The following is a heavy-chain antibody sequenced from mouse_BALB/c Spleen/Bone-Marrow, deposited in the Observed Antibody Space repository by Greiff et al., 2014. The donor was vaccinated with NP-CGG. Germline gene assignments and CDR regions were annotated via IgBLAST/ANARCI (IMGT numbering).Heavy chain of an antibody. J-gene: IGHJ3*01. CDR3: ARRDYSFAY. CDR2: INPGSGGT. D-gene: IGHD2-13*01. V-gene: IGHV1-54*01. Sequence: QVQLQQSGAELVRPGTSVKVSCKASGYAFTNHLIEWVKQRPGQGLEWIGVINPGSGGTNYNEKFKGKATLTADKSSSTAYMQLSSLTSDDSAVYFCARRDYSFAYWGQGTLVTVSA. CDR1: GYAFTNHL.